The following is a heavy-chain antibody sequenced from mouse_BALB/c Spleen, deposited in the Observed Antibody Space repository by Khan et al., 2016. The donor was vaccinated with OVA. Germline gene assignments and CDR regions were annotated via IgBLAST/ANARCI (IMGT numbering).Heavy chain of an antibody. J-gene: IGHJ4*01. Sequence: EVQLQQSGPELVKPGASVKISCRASGYTFTDYNMHWVKQSHGKSLEWIGYIYPYNGGTGYNQKFKSKATLTVDNSSSTAYMELRSLTSEDSAVYYCAREGIYYGYAMDYWGQGTSVTVSS. CDR1: GYTFTDYN. D-gene: IGHD2-1*01. CDR2: IYPYNGGT. CDR3: AREGIYYGYAMDY. V-gene: IGHV1S29*02.